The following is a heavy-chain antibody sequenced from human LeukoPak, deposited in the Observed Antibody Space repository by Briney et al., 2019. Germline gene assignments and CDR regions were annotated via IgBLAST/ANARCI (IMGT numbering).Heavy chain of an antibody. Sequence: SETLSLTCAVYGGSFSGHYWSWLRQPPGEGLEGIGYIYYSGSTNYNPSLKSRVTISVDTSKNQFSLKLNSVTAADTAIYYCARGGGWWDYWGQGTLVTVSS. CDR2: IYYSGST. D-gene: IGHD2-15*01. J-gene: IGHJ4*02. V-gene: IGHV4-59*11. CDR1: GGSFSGHY. CDR3: ARGGGWWDY.